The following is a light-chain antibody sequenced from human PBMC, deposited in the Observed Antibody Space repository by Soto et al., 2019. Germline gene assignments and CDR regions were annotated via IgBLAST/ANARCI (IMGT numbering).Light chain of an antibody. J-gene: IGKJ2*01. CDR3: QQYKNWPPFT. Sequence: EIVMTQSPSALSVSPWERATLSCRASQSVSTNLAWYQQKPGQAPRLLIYGASTRATGFPARFSGSGSGTDFTLTISSLQSEDFAVYYCQQYKNWPPFTFGQGTKVDIK. V-gene: IGKV3-15*01. CDR1: QSVSTN. CDR2: GAS.